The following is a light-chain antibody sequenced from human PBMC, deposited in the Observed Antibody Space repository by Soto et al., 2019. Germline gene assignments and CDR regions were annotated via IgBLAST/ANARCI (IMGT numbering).Light chain of an antibody. V-gene: IGKV1-8*01. CDR2: AAS. CDR3: QQCDNWPRT. J-gene: IGKJ1*01. CDR1: QGISSY. Sequence: AIRMTQSPSSFSASTGDRVTITCRASQGISSYLAWYQQKPGKAPKLLIYAASTLQSGVPSRFSGSGSGTDFTLTISSLQSEDFAVYYCQQCDNWPRTFGQGTKVDIK.